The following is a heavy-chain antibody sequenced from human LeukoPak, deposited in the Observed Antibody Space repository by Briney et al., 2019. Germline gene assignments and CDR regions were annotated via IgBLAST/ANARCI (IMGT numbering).Heavy chain of an antibody. D-gene: IGHD3-22*01. Sequence: GASVKVSCKASGYTFTSYGISWVRQAPGQGLEWMGWISNYNGNTNYAQKVQGRVTMTTDTSTSTAYMELRSLRSDDTAVYYCARDKRFGDYYDSSGPKGDYWGQGTLVTVSS. CDR2: ISNYNGNT. CDR1: GYTFTSYG. CDR3: ARDKRFGDYYDSSGPKGDY. V-gene: IGHV1-18*01. J-gene: IGHJ4*02.